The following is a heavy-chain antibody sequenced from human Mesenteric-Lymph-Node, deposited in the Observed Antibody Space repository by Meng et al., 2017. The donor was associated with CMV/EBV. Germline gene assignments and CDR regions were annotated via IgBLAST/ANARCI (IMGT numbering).Heavy chain of an antibody. D-gene: IGHD3-9*01. CDR2: INTNTGNP. CDR3: ARGRNYDILTGYNDY. J-gene: IGHJ4*02. Sequence: SGYTFTSYAMNWVRQAPGQGLEWMGWINTNTGNPTYAQGFTGRFVFSLDTSVSTAYLQISSIKAEDTAVYYCARGRNYDILTGYNDYWGQGTLVTVSS. CDR1: GYTFTSYA. V-gene: IGHV7-4-1*02.